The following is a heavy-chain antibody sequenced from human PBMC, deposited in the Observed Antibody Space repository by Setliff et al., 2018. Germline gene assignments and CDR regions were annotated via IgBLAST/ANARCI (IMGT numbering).Heavy chain of an antibody. CDR2: INAGNGNT. CDR1: GYSFAKYA. V-gene: IGHV1-3*01. D-gene: IGHD5-18*01. Sequence: ASVKVSCKASGYSFAKYALHWVRQAPGQRLEWMGWINAGNGNTKCSQNFQGRVTIITDESTSTAYMELSSLRFEDTAVYYCAREGVDTRSSTDYRYYMDVWGKGTTVTVSS. CDR3: AREGVDTRSSTDYRYYMDV. J-gene: IGHJ6*03.